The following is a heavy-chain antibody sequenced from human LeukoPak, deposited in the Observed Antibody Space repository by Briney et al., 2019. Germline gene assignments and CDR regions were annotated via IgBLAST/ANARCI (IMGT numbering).Heavy chain of an antibody. CDR1: GFTFSSYA. D-gene: IGHD6-19*01. V-gene: IGHV3-23*01. Sequence: GGSLRLSCAASGFTFSSYAMYWVRQAPGKGLEWVSAISGSGGSTYYADSVKGRFTISRDNSKNTVYLQMNSLRAEDTAVYYCAKTTTGYSSGRYPGWPVDYWGQGTLDTVSS. J-gene: IGHJ4*02. CDR3: AKTTTGYSSGRYPGWPVDY. CDR2: ISGSGGST.